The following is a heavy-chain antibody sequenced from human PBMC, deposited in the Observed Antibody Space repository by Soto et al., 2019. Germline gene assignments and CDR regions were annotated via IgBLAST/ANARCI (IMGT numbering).Heavy chain of an antibody. CDR1: GDIVSSNSAA. V-gene: IGHV6-1*01. CDR2: TYYRSKWYN. D-gene: IGHD6-13*01. CDR3: SRDGSSSCEYLAV. Sequence: SQPLSLPCAIAGDIVSSNSAAWNWIRQSPSRGLEWLGRTYYRSKWYNDYAVSVKSRITINPDTSKNQFSLQLNSVTPEDTAVYYSSRDGSSSCEYLAVWGQGTPGTVS. J-gene: IGHJ1*01.